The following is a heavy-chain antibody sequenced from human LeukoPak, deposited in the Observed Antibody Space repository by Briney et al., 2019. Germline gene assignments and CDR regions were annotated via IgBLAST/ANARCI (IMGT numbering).Heavy chain of an antibody. V-gene: IGHV3-30*18. CDR3: AKDLGGRRSNKGYCRGGSCYPPGY. D-gene: IGHD2-15*01. CDR1: GFTFNSYG. J-gene: IGHJ4*02. Sequence: GGSLRLSCAASGFTFNSYGMHWVRQAPGKGLEWVALISFDGSDKYYGDSVKGRFTISRDNSKTTLYLQMNSLRAEDTAVYYCAKDLGGRRSNKGYCRGGSCYPPGYWGQGTLVTVSS. CDR2: ISFDGSDK.